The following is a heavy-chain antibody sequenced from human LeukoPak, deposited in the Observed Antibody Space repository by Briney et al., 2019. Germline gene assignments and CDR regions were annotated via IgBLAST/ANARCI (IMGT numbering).Heavy chain of an antibody. J-gene: IGHJ3*02. CDR2: ICYSVST. V-gene: IGHV4-39*01. CDR3: ARLGGYYDSSGWVHDAFDI. Sequence: SETLSLTCTVSGDSVSSSTYYWDWIRQPPGKGLEWIGNICYSVSTYYNPSLRSRVTMSVDTSKNQFSLRLSSVTAADTAVYYCARLGGYYDSSGWVHDAFDIWGHGTMVTVSS. CDR1: GDSVSSSTYY. D-gene: IGHD3-22*01.